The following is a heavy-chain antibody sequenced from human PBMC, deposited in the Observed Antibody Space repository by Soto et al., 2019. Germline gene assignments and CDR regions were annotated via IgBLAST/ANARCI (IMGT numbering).Heavy chain of an antibody. CDR2: IYPGDSDT. J-gene: IGHJ3*02. CDR1: GYSFTSYW. CDR3: ARRRGCSSTSCTDAFDI. V-gene: IGHV5-51*01. Sequence: PGESLKISCKGSGYSFTSYWTGWVRQMPGKALEWMGIIYPGDSDTRYSPSFQGQVTIAADKSLSTAYLKSSSPKPSDTAMYYCARRRGCSSTSCTDAFDIWGQGTMVTVSS. D-gene: IGHD2-2*01.